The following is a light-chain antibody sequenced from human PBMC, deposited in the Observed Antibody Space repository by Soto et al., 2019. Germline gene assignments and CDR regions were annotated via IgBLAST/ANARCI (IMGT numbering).Light chain of an antibody. J-gene: IGKJ4*01. V-gene: IGKV1-33*01. CDR3: QQYNDLPLT. CDR2: DAS. CDR1: HDVSNY. Sequence: DIQMTQSPSFLSASVGDRVTITCQASHDVSNYLNWYRQKPGKAPTLLIYDASVLETGVPSRFRGTGSGTDFTFTITSLQPEDSATYYCQQYNDLPLTFGGGTKVEI.